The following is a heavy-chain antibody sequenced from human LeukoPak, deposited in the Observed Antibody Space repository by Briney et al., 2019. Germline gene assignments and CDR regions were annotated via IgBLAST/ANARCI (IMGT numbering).Heavy chain of an antibody. V-gene: IGHV3-30*18. Sequence: GGSLRLSCAASGFTFSSYGMHWVRQAPGKGLEWVAVISYDGSNKYYADSVKGRFNISRDNYKNTLYLNMNSLRAEDTAVYYCAKDLGITMVRGVIITHESFYYYYGMDVWGQGTTVTVSS. J-gene: IGHJ6*02. CDR3: AKDLGITMVRGVIITHESFYYYYGMDV. D-gene: IGHD3-10*01. CDR1: GFTFSSYG. CDR2: ISYDGSNK.